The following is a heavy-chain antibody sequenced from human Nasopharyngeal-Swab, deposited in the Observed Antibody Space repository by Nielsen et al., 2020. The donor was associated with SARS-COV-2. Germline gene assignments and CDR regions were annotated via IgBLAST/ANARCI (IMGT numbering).Heavy chain of an antibody. V-gene: IGHV3-73*01. D-gene: IGHD2-2*01. J-gene: IGHJ6*03. CDR1: GFTFSGSA. CDR2: IRSKANGYAT. Sequence: GESLKISCAASGFTFSGSAMHWVRQASGKGLEWVGRIRSKANGYATAYAASVKGRFTISRDDSKNTAYLQMNSLKTEDTAVYYCTRHVPCSSTSCYYMDVWGKGTTVTVSS. CDR3: TRHVPCSSTSCYYMDV.